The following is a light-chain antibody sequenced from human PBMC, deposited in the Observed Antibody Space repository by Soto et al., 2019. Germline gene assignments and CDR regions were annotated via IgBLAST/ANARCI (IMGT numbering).Light chain of an antibody. CDR3: QQRSNWPSLT. V-gene: IGKV3-11*01. Sequence: EIVLTQSPATLSLSPGERATLSCRASQSVSSYLAWYQQTPGQAPRLLIYDASNRATGIPARFSGSGSGTDFTITISSLEPEDFAVYDCQQRSNWPSLTFGGGTKVEIK. CDR2: DAS. CDR1: QSVSSY. J-gene: IGKJ4*01.